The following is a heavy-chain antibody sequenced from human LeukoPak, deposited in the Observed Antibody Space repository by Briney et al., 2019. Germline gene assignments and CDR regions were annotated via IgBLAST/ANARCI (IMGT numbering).Heavy chain of an antibody. CDR3: IHIGSIPDRFDS. D-gene: IGHD2-21*01. CDR1: GLTFIYAW. CDR2: IKSKGSGGTT. V-gene: IGHV3-15*01. J-gene: IGHJ4*02. Sequence: KPGGSLRLSCAASGLTFIYAWMSWVRQAPGKGQELVGRIKSKGSGGTTDYAAPVKGRFTISRDDSKNTVYLQMNSLKTEDTAIYYCIHIGSIPDRFDSWGQGTQVTVSS.